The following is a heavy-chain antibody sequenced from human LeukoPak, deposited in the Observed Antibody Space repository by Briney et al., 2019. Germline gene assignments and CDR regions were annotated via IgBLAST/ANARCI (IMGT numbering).Heavy chain of an antibody. CDR3: ARDLYGGYDLGVEEH. CDR2: IWYDGSNK. J-gene: IGHJ1*01. Sequence: PGGSLRLSCAASGFTFSSYNMNWVRQAPGKGLEWVAVIWYDGSNKYYADSVKGRFTISRDNSKNTLYLQMNSLRAEDTAVYYCARDLYGGYDLGVEEHWGQGTLVTVSS. V-gene: IGHV3-33*08. CDR1: GFTFSSYN. D-gene: IGHD5-12*01.